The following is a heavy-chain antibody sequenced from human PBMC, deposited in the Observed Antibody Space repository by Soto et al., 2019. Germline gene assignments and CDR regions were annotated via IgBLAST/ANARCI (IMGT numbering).Heavy chain of an antibody. CDR3: ARYHWPLVLIDF. Sequence: QVQLQESGPGLVKPSQTLSLTCTISGGSISSGDYYWIWIRQPPGKGLEWIGYIYYGGSTYYNPSINSPVTISLDTSRNQFSLKLSSVTAADTAVYYCARYHWPLVLIDFWGQGTLVTVSS. D-gene: IGHD1-20*01. V-gene: IGHV4-30-4*01. J-gene: IGHJ4*02. CDR1: GGSISSGDYY. CDR2: IYYGGST.